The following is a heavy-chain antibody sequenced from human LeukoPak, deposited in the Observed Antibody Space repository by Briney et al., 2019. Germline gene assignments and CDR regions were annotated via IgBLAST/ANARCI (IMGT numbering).Heavy chain of an antibody. CDR3: ARAQGSGYYSNY. CDR1: GYTFTSYY. J-gene: IGHJ4*02. CDR2: INPSGGST. Sequence: ASVKASCKASGYTFTSYYMHWVRQAPGQGLEWMGIINPSGGSTSYAQKFQGRVTMTRDTSTSTVYMELSSLRSEDTAVYYCARAQGSGYYSNYWGQGTLVTVSS. D-gene: IGHD3-22*01. V-gene: IGHV1-46*01.